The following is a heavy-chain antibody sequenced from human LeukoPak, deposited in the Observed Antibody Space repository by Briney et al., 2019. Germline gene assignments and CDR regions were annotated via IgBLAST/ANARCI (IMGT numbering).Heavy chain of an antibody. CDR3: TSTLGY. CDR1: GFTFSDYY. D-gene: IGHD3-16*01. Sequence: PGGSLRLSCAASGFTFSDYYMSWIRQAPGKGLEWVGRIQTITDGGTTDYAAPVRGRFTISRDDSKNTLYLQMNSLKTEDTAVYYCTSTLGYWGQGTLVIVSS. CDR2: IQTITDGGTT. V-gene: IGHV3-15*01. J-gene: IGHJ4*02.